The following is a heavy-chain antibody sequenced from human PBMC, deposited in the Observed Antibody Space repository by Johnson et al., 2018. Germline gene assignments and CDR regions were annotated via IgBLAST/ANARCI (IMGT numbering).Heavy chain of an antibody. CDR3: ARAGMITKYGMDV. CDR1: GGSISSYY. V-gene: IGHV4-59*01. J-gene: IGHJ6*02. CDR2: VYYTVST. Sequence: QVQLQESGPGLVKPSEPLSLKCTVSGGSISSYYWSWIRQSPGTGLEWIAYVYYTVSTHYNPSLESRVTISVDTSKNQRSLKLNSVTAADTAVYSRARAGMITKYGMDVWGQGTTVIVSS. D-gene: IGHD3-16*01.